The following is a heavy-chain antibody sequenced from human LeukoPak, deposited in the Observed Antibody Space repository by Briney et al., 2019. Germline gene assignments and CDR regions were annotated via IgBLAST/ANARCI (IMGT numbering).Heavy chain of an antibody. J-gene: IGHJ6*02. V-gene: IGHV3-7*01. CDR3: ARDRAVVVPAAINYYYGMDV. CDR2: IKQDGSGK. CDR1: GFTFSSYW. Sequence: GGSLRLSCAASGFTFSSYWMSWVRQAPGKGLEWVANIKQDGSGKYYVDSVKGRFTISRDNAKNSLYLQMNSLRAEDTAVYYCARDRAVVVPAAINYYYGMDVWGQGTTVTVSS. D-gene: IGHD2-2*01.